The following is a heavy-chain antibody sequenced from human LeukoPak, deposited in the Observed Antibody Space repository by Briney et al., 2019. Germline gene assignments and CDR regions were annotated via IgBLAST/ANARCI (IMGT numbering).Heavy chain of an antibody. V-gene: IGHV4-39*07. CDR3: ARGGSYWIYAFDI. CDR1: GGSISSSSYY. CDR2: IYYSGST. J-gene: IGHJ3*02. D-gene: IGHD1-26*01. Sequence: SETLSLTCTVSGGSISSSSYYWGWIRQPPGKGLEWIGSIYYSGSTNYNPSLKSRVTISVDTSKNQFSLKLSSVTAADTAVYYCARGGSYWIYAFDIWGQGTMVTVSS.